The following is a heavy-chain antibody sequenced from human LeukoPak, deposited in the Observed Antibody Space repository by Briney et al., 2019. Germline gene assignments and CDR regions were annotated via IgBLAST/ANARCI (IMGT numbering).Heavy chain of an antibody. CDR2: IYSGGTT. D-gene: IGHD4-17*01. J-gene: IGHJ3*02. CDR3: AKYSGYGDYSTYDAFDI. V-gene: IGHV3-53*01. Sequence: GGSLRLSCAVSGFTVSGNYMSWVRQAPGKGLEWVSLIYSGGTTYYADSVKGRFTISRDYSKNTLYLQMNSLRAEDTAVYYCAKYSGYGDYSTYDAFDIWGQGTMVTVSS. CDR1: GFTVSGNY.